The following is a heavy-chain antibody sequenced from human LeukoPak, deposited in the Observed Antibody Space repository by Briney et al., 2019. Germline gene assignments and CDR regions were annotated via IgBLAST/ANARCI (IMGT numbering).Heavy chain of an antibody. D-gene: IGHD3-3*01. Sequence: PGGSLRLSCAASGFTFSSYAMSWVRQAPGRGLEWVSAIGGSGGSTYYADSVKGRFTISRDNSKNTLYLQMNSLRAADTAVYYCARVWTRSDKNWFAPWGQGTLVTVSS. CDR1: GFTFSSYA. J-gene: IGHJ5*02. CDR3: ARVWTRSDKNWFAP. CDR2: IGGSGGST. V-gene: IGHV3-23*01.